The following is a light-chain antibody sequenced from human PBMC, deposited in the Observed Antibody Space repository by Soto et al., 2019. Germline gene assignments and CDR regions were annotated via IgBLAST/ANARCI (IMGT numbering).Light chain of an antibody. CDR2: GNS. V-gene: IGLV1-40*01. Sequence: QSVLTQPPSVSGAPGQRVTIACTGSSSNIGAGYDVHWYQQLPGTAPKLHIYGNSNRPSGVPDRFSGSKSGTSASLAITGLQAEDEADYYCQSYDSRLSGYVVFGGGTKLTVL. CDR3: QSYDSRLSGYVV. CDR1: SSNIGAGYD. J-gene: IGLJ2*01.